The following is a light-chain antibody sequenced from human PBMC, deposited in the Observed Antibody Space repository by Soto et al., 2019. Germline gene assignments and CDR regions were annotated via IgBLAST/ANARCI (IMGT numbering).Light chain of an antibody. CDR2: DVS. CDR3: TSYTSSSTLYV. V-gene: IGLV2-14*01. J-gene: IGLJ1*01. CDR1: SSDVGGYNY. Sequence: QSALTQPASVSGSAEQSITISCTRTSSDVGGYNYVSWYQQHPGKAPKLMIYDVSNRPSGVSNRFSGSKSGNTASLTISGLQAEDEADYYCTSYTSSSTLYVFGTGTKVTVL.